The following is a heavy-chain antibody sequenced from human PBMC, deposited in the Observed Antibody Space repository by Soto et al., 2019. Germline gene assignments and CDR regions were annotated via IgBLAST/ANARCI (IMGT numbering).Heavy chain of an antibody. J-gene: IGHJ4*02. CDR2: TYYRSKWYN. Sequence: SQTRTLTCAISGDSGSSNRAAWNWIRKSPSRGLEWLGRTYYRSKWYNDYAVSVKSRITINPDTSKNQFSLQLNSVTPEDTAVYYCARDSSSSWLFDYWGQGTLVTVSS. D-gene: IGHD6-13*01. CDR1: GDSGSSNRAA. V-gene: IGHV6-1*01. CDR3: ARDSSSSWLFDY.